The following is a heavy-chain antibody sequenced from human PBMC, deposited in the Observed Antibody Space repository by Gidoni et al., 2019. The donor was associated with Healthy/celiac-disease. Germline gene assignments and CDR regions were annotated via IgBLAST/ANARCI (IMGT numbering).Heavy chain of an antibody. V-gene: IGHV4-39*01. CDR2: IYYSGST. CDR1: GGSISSSSYY. Sequence: QLQLQESGPGLVKPSETLSLTCTVSGGSISSSSYYWGWIRQPPGKGLEWIGSIYYSGSTYYNPSLKSRVTISVDTSKNQFSLKLSSVTAADTAVYYCASSLEWSYWNWFDPWGQGTLVTVSS. J-gene: IGHJ5*02. D-gene: IGHD3-3*01. CDR3: ASSLEWSYWNWFDP.